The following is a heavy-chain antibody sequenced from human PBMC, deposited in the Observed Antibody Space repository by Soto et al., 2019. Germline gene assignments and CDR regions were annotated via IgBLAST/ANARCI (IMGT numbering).Heavy chain of an antibody. V-gene: IGHV4-59*01. Sequence: SETLSLTCTVSGGSISSYYWSWIRQPPGKGLEWIGYIYYSGSTNYNPSLKSRVTISVDTSKNQFSLKLSSVTAADTAVYYCARVRYSYGRPGRGSFDYWGQGTLVTVSS. D-gene: IGHD5-18*01. J-gene: IGHJ4*02. CDR2: IYYSGST. CDR1: GGSISSYY. CDR3: ARVRYSYGRPGRGSFDY.